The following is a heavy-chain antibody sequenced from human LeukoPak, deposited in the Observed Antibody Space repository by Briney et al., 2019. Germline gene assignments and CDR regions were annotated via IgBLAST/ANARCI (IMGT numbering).Heavy chain of an antibody. J-gene: IGHJ4*02. V-gene: IGHV3-21*01. CDR2: ISSSSSYI. CDR1: GFTFSSYS. CDR3: ARDTVVTPGPFDY. D-gene: IGHD2-21*02. Sequence: PGGSLRLSCAASGFTFSSYSMNWVRQAPGKGLEWVSSISSSSSYIYYADSVKGRFTISRDNAKNSLYLQINSLRAEDTAVYYCARDTVVTPGPFDYWGQGTLVTVSS.